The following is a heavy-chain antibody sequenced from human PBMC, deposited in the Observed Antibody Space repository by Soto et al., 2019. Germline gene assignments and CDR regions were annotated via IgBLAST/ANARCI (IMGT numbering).Heavy chain of an antibody. CDR2: IIPIFGTA. D-gene: IGHD6-6*01. J-gene: IGHJ6*02. V-gene: IGHV1-69*01. Sequence: QVQLVQSGAEVKKPGSSVKVSCKASGGTFSSYAISWVRQAPGQGLEWMGGIIPIFGTANYAQKFQGRVTISADEDTSTGYMEVSSLRYEDTAVYYCARGGSSFRDNYGMCVSGQGDTVALSS. CDR1: GGTFSSYA. CDR3: ARGGSSFRDNYGMCV.